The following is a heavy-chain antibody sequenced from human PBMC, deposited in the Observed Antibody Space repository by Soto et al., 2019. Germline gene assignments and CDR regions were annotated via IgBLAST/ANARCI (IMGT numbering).Heavy chain of an antibody. CDR2: IYYSGST. Sequence: QVQLQESGPGLVKPSQTLSLTCTVSGGSISSGGYYWSWIRQHPGKGLEWIGYIYYSGSTYYNPYLKSRVTISVDTSKNQFSLKLSSVTAADTAVYYCARTNDYGDYANWFDPWGQGTLVTVSS. CDR1: GGSISSGGYY. CDR3: ARTNDYGDYANWFDP. V-gene: IGHV4-31*03. D-gene: IGHD4-17*01. J-gene: IGHJ5*02.